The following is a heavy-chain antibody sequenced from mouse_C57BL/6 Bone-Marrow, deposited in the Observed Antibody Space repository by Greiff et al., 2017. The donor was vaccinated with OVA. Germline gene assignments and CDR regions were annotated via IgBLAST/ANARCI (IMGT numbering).Heavy chain of an antibody. D-gene: IGHD2-5*01. V-gene: IGHV1-18*01. CDR1: GYTFTDYN. Sequence: EVQLQQSGPELVKPGASVKIPCKASGYTFTDYNMDWVKQSPGQSLEWIGDINPNNGGTIYNQKFKGKATLTVDKSSSTAYMELRSLTSEDTAVYYCARDFRAIYEGIYSNYWYFDVWGTGTTVTVSS. J-gene: IGHJ1*03. CDR2: INPNNGGT. CDR3: ARDFRAIYEGIYSNYWYFDV.